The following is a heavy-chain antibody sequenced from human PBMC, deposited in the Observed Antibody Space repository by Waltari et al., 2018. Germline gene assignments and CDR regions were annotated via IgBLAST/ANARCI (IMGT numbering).Heavy chain of an antibody. CDR2: IYHSGST. V-gene: IGHV4-4*02. CDR3: ARVRNYYGSGSYYKGGYFDY. CDR1: GGSISSSNW. Sequence: QVQLQESGPGLVKPSGTLSLTCAVSGGSISSSNWWSWVRQARGKGLEWIGEIYHSGSTNYNPSLKSRVTISVDKSKNQFSLKLSSVTAADTAVYYCARVRNYYGSGSYYKGGYFDYWGQGTLVTVSS. D-gene: IGHD3-10*01. J-gene: IGHJ4*02.